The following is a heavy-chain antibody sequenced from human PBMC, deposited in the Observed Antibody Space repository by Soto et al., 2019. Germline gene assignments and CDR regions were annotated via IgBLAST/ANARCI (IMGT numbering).Heavy chain of an antibody. Sequence: SVKVSCKASGGTFSSYTISWVRQAPGQGLEWMGRIIPILGIANYAQKFQGRVTITADKSTSTAYMELSSLRSEDTAVYYCASYYYDSSGYLPPNDYWGQGTLVTVSS. CDR3: ASYYYDSSGYLPPNDY. V-gene: IGHV1-69*02. CDR2: IIPILGIA. D-gene: IGHD3-22*01. J-gene: IGHJ4*02. CDR1: GGTFSSYT.